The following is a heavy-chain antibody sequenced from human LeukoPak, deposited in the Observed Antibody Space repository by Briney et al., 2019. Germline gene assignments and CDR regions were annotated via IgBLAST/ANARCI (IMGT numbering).Heavy chain of an antibody. D-gene: IGHD6-19*01. V-gene: IGHV4-59*12. Sequence: SETLSLTCTVSGGSIRSYYWSWIRQPPGKGLEWIGYIYYSGSTNYNPSLKSRVTISVDTSKNQFSLKLSSVTAADTAVYYCARGQAAVASEGFDYWGQGTLVTVSS. CDR2: IYYSGST. CDR1: GGSIRSYY. J-gene: IGHJ4*02. CDR3: ARGQAAVASEGFDY.